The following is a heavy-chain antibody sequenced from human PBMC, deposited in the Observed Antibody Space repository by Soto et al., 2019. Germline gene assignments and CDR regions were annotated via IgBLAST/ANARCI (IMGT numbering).Heavy chain of an antibody. Sequence: QVQLVQSGAEVKKPGSSVKVSCKASGYTFSSYGISWVRQAPGQGLEWMGRISAYNGNTNYAQKLQGRVTMTTDTSTSTAYMELRSLRFDDTAVYYCPSDRWYIWNYGGFDPWGQGTLVTVPS. CDR3: PSDRWYIWNYGGFDP. CDR2: ISAYNGNT. D-gene: IGHD1-7*01. V-gene: IGHV1-18*01. J-gene: IGHJ5*02. CDR1: GYTFSSYG.